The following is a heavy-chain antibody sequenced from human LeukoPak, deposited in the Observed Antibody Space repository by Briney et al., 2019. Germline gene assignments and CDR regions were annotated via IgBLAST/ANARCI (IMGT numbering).Heavy chain of an antibody. CDR2: ISYDGSYQ. Sequence: GGSLRLSCAVSGFTFSAYGMHWVRQAPGKGLEWVAVISYDGSYQAYADSVKGRFTVFRDSSKNTLYLQLNSLRPEDTGLYYCVRERRRDGYNYKDYWGQGTQVSVSS. D-gene: IGHD5-24*01. CDR3: VRERRRDGYNYKDY. J-gene: IGHJ4*02. V-gene: IGHV3-30*04. CDR1: GFTFSAYG.